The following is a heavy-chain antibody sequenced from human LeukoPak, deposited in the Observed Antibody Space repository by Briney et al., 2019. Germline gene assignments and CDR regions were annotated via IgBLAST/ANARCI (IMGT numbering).Heavy chain of an antibody. Sequence: GGSLRLSCAASGFTFRSYSMNWVRQAPGKGLEWVSSISSSSSYIYYADSVKGRFTISRDNAKNSLYLQMNSLRAEDTAVYYCARDGWRYCSGGSCYSVYYFDYWGQGTLVTVSS. J-gene: IGHJ4*02. CDR3: ARDGWRYCSGGSCYSVYYFDY. D-gene: IGHD2-15*01. V-gene: IGHV3-21*01. CDR1: GFTFRSYS. CDR2: ISSSSSYI.